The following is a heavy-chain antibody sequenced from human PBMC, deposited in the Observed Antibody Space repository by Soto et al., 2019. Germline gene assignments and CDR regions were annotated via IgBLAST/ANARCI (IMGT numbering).Heavy chain of an antibody. CDR3: ASELNTNGWYDNDY. J-gene: IGHJ4*02. V-gene: IGHV6-1*01. Sequence: SQTLSLTCAISEDSVSSNSGAWNWIRQSPSRGLEWLGRTYYRSKWYNDYAVSVKSRITINSDTSKNQFSLQLNSVTPEDTAVYYCASELNTNGWYDNDYWAQGTLVTVSS. D-gene: IGHD6-19*01. CDR2: TYYRSKWYN. CDR1: EDSVSSNSGA.